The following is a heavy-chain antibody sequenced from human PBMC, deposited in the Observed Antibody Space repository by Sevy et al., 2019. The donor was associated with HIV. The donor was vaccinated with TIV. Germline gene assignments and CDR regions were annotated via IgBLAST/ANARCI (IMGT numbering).Heavy chain of an antibody. J-gene: IGHJ4*02. Sequence: SGPTLVKPTQTLTVTCTFSGFSLTTSGVGVGWIRQPPGKALEWLALIYWDDDKRYSPSLKSRLTITKDTSKNQVVLTLTNMDPMDTATYYCMRRVAAGYDYWGQGTLVTVSS. CDR2: IYWDDDK. CDR1: GFSLTTSGVG. V-gene: IGHV2-5*02. CDR3: MRRVAAGYDY. D-gene: IGHD6-13*01.